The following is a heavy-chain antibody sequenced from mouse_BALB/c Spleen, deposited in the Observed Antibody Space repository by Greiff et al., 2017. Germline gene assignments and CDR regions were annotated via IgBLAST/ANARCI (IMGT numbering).Heavy chain of an antibody. Sequence: VQLKESGGGLVKPGGSLKLSCAASGFTFSDYYMYWVRQTPEKRLEWVATISDGGSYTYYPDSVKGRFTISRDNAKNNLYLQMSSLKSEDTAMYYCARAPMITTRAWFAYWGQGTLVTVSA. CDR1: GFTFSDYY. CDR3: ARAPMITTRAWFAY. J-gene: IGHJ3*01. V-gene: IGHV5-4*02. D-gene: IGHD2-4*01. CDR2: ISDGGSYT.